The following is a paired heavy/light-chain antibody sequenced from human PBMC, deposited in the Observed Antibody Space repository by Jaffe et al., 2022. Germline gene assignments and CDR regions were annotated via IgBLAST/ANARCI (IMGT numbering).Light chain of an antibody. CDR3: QQYYSTPL. J-gene: IGKJ2*01. Sequence: DIVMTQSPDSLAVSLGERATINCKSSQSVLYSSNNKNYLAWYQQKPGQPPKLLIYWASTRESGVPDRFSGSGSGTDFTLTISSLQAEDVAVYYCQQYYSTPLFGQGTKLEIK. V-gene: IGKV4-1*01. CDR1: QSVLYSSNNKNY. CDR2: WAS.
Heavy chain of an antibody. CDR2: ISSSSSYI. CDR1: GFTFSSYS. D-gene: IGHD3-3*01. V-gene: IGHV3-21*01. J-gene: IGHJ4*02. Sequence: EVQLVESGGGLVKPGGSLRLSCAASGFTFSSYSMNWVRQAPGKGLEWVSSISSSSSYIYYADSVKGRFTISRDNAKNSLYLQMNSLRAEDTAVYYCARDGEGTFWSGYYNRGYYFDYWGQGTLVTVSS. CDR3: ARDGEGTFWSGYYNRGYYFDY.